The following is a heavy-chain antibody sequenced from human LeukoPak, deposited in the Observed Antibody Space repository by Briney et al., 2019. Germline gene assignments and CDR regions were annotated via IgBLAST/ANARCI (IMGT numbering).Heavy chain of an antibody. CDR2: INSDGSST. CDR1: GFTFSSYW. V-gene: IGHV3-74*01. Sequence: PGGSLRLSCAASGFTFSSYWMHWVRQAPGKGLVWVSRINSDGSSTSYADSVNGRFTISRDNAKNTLYLQMNSLRAEDTAVYYCARDSGYSYRFPFDYWGQGTLVTVSS. D-gene: IGHD5-18*01. J-gene: IGHJ4*02. CDR3: ARDSGYSYRFPFDY.